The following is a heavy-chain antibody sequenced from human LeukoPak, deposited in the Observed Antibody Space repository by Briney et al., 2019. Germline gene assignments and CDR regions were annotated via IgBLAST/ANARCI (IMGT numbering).Heavy chain of an antibody. CDR2: ISSGGGSI. J-gene: IGHJ4*02. CDR1: GFSFNNHE. D-gene: IGHD2-2*01. CDR3: ARISTNTWYNFDY. Sequence: GGSLRLSCVASGFSFNNHEMNWVRQAPGKGLEWVSYISSGGGSIYYADSVRGRFTISRDNAKYSLYLQMNSLRAEDTAVYYCARISTNTWYNFDYWGQGTLVTVSS. V-gene: IGHV3-48*03.